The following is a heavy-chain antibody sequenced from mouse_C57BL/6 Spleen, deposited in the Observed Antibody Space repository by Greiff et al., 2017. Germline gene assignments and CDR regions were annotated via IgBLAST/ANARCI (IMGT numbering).Heavy chain of an antibody. CDR3: VRDSSYYYGSSLGWYFEV. D-gene: IGHD1-1*01. V-gene: IGHV10-3*01. CDR1: GFTFNTYA. J-gene: IGHJ1*03. CDR2: IRSKSSNYAT. Sequence: DVKLVESGGGLVQPKGSLKLSCAASGFTFNTYAMHWVRQAPGKGLEWVARIRSKSSNYATYYADSVKDRFTISRDDSQSMLYLQMNNLKTEDTAMYYCVRDSSYYYGSSLGWYFEVWGTGTTVTVSS.